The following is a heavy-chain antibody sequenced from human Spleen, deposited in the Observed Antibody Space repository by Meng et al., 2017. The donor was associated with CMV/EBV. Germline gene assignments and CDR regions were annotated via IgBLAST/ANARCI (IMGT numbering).Heavy chain of an antibody. D-gene: IGHD2-21*02. V-gene: IGHV4-30-4*08. Sequence: PVQDSVPVLLKPPQSLSLTCTVAGGLIIGGDYDWSWIRQPPGKGLEWIGYIYYSGSTYYNPSLKSRVTISVDTSKNQFSLKLSSVTAADTAVYYCARSPYCGGDCRLFDLWGRGTLVTVSS. CDR1: GGLIIGGDYD. CDR3: ARSPYCGGDCRLFDL. CDR2: IYYSGST. J-gene: IGHJ2*01.